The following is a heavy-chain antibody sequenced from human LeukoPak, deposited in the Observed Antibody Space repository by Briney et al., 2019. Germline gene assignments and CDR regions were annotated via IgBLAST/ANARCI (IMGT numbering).Heavy chain of an antibody. D-gene: IGHD3-22*01. V-gene: IGHV3-15*01. Sequence: GGSLRLSCAASGLTFSNAWLTWVRQAPGKGLEWLGRIKSKTDGGTTDYAAPVKGRFTISRDDSKNTLSLQMNSLKTEDTAVYYCTTRGYYSDSTGYLDYWGQGSLATVSS. CDR1: GLTFSNAW. J-gene: IGHJ4*02. CDR3: TTRGYYSDSTGYLDY. CDR2: IKSKTDGGTT.